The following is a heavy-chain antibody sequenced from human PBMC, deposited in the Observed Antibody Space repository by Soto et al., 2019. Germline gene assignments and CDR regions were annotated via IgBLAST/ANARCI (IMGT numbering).Heavy chain of an antibody. V-gene: IGHV3-33*01. J-gene: IGHJ4*02. D-gene: IGHD6-19*01. CDR1: GFTFSSYG. CDR3: ATEPGLTGYIRGWYFNY. Sequence: QVQLVESGGGVVQPGRSLRLSCAASGFTFSSYGMHWVRQAPGKGLEWVAVIWYDGSIKYYADSVKGRFTISRDNSKNKLYLQMNSRRAEDTAVYYYATEPGLTGYIRGWYFNYWGQGPLVTVSS. CDR2: IWYDGSIK.